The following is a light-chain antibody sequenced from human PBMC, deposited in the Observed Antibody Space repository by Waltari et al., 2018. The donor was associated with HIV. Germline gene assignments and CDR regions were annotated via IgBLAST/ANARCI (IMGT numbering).Light chain of an antibody. J-gene: IGLJ2*01. CDR3: AAWDDSLNGAVV. CDR2: SNN. CDR1: SSNIGSNT. Sequence: QSVLTQPPSASGTPGQRVTISCSGSSSNIGSNTVNWYQQLPGTAPKLLIYSNNQRPTGGPDRCSGSRSGTSAALAISGLQSEEEADYYCAAWDDSLNGAVVFGGGTKLTVL. V-gene: IGLV1-44*01.